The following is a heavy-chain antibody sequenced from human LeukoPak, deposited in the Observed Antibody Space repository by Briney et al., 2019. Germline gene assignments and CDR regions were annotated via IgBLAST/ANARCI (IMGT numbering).Heavy chain of an antibody. J-gene: IGHJ4*02. D-gene: IGHD1-7*01. CDR2: IYSGGST. V-gene: IGHV3-53*01. CDR1: GFTVSSNY. CDR3: AKDGKTRNWNYFQAKPVY. Sequence: GGSLRLSCAASGFTVSSNYMSWVRQAPGKGLEWVSVIYSGGSTYYADSVKGRFTISRDNSKNTLYLQMNSLRAEDTAVYYCAKDGKTRNWNYFQAKPVYWGQGTLVTVSS.